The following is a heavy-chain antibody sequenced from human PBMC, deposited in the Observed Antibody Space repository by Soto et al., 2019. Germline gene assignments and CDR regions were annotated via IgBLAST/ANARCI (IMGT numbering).Heavy chain of an antibody. D-gene: IGHD3-22*01. CDR2: IIPIFGTA. V-gene: IGHV1-69*13. Sequence: GSSVKVSCKASGGTFSSYAISWVRQAPGQGLEWMGGIIPIFGTANYAQKFQGRVTITADESTSTAYMEMSSLRSEDTAVYYCATDYYEYQGFHPSGQRTSVTVSS. J-gene: IGHJ5*02. CDR3: ATDYYEYQGFHP. CDR1: GGTFSSYA.